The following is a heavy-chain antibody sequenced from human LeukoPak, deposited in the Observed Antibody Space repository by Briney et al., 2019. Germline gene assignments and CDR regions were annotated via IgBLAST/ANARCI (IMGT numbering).Heavy chain of an antibody. J-gene: IGHJ4*02. CDR2: NSGSGGST. CDR3: VGFLEWLLSAYFDY. Sequence: GGSLRLSCAASVFTFSRYAISCGSGAPGRGLECGSANSGSGGSTYYADSVKRRFTISRENSKNTLYLQMNSRRAGDTAVYNCVGFLEWLLSAYFDYWGQGTLVTVSS. CDR1: VFTFSRYA. V-gene: IGHV3-23*01. D-gene: IGHD3-3*01.